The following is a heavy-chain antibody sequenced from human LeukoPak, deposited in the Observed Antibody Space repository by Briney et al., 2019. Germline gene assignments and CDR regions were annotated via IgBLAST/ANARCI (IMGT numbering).Heavy chain of an antibody. V-gene: IGHV1-2*06. CDR3: ARGIAVAGTAKDY. CDR2: INPNSGGT. Sequence: ASVKVSCKASGYTFTGYYMHWVRQAPGQGLEWMGRINPNSGGTNYAQKFQGRVTMTRDTSISTAYMELSRLRSDDTAVCYCARGIAVAGTAKDYWGQGTLVTVSS. J-gene: IGHJ4*02. CDR1: GYTFTGYY. D-gene: IGHD6-19*01.